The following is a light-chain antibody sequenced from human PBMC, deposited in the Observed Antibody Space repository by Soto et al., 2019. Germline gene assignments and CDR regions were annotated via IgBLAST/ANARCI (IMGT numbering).Light chain of an antibody. CDR1: QNINTD. CDR2: AAS. Sequence: DIQMTQSPSSMSASVGDRVTITCRASQNINTDLNWYQQKPRNAPALLTYAASTLPSGVPSRFSGSGSGTDFTLTISSLQPEDFATYYCQQNYTTPFTFGQGTRLEIK. CDR3: QQNYTTPFT. V-gene: IGKV1-39*01. J-gene: IGKJ5*01.